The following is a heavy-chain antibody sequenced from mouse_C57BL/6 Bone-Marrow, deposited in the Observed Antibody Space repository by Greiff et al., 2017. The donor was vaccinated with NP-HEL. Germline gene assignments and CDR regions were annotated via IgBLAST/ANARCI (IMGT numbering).Heavy chain of an antibody. V-gene: IGHV5-4*01. CDR1: GFTFSSYA. D-gene: IGHD2-4*01. CDR2: ISDGGSYT. J-gene: IGHJ4*01. CDR3: AREIYYDYDGDYAMDY. Sequence: DVHLVESGGGLVKPGGSLKLSCAASGFTFSSYAMSWVRQTPEKRLEWVATISDGGSYTYYPDNVKGRFTISRDNAKNNLYLQMSHLKSEDTAMYYCAREIYYDYDGDYAMDYWGQGTSVTVSS.